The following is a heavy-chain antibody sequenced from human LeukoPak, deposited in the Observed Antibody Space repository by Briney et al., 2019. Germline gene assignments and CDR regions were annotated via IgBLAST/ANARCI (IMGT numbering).Heavy chain of an antibody. D-gene: IGHD6-19*01. CDR1: GFTFGSHT. V-gene: IGHV3-30*04. CDR3: ARRSHGYSSGWTNFDY. CDR2: ISYDGSNK. Sequence: GGSLRLSCVVSGFTFGSHTMHWVRQAPGKGLEWVVLISYDGSNKYYIDSVKGRFTLSRDNSENTVYLQMNSLRTEDTAIYYCARRSHGYSSGWTNFDYWGQGTLVTVSS. J-gene: IGHJ4*02.